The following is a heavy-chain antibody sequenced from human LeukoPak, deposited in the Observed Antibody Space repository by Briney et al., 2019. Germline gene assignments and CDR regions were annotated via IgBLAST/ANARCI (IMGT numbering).Heavy chain of an antibody. CDR2: IKQDGSEK. CDR1: GFTFSSFW. Sequence: GGSLRLSCAASGFTFSSFWMTWVRLAPGKGLEWVANIKQDGSEKYYVDSVKGRFTISRDNAKNSLYLQVNSLRAEDTAVYYCASSSSWYFYFDYWGQGTLVTVSS. J-gene: IGHJ4*02. D-gene: IGHD6-13*01. V-gene: IGHV3-7*01. CDR3: ASSSSWYFYFDY.